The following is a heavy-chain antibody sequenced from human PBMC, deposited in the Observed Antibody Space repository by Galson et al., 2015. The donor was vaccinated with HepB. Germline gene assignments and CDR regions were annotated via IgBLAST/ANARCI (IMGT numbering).Heavy chain of an antibody. CDR2: ISSSSSFI. CDR3: ARGPERQQLLVRTIEY. D-gene: IGHD6-19*01. V-gene: IGHV3-21*01. CDR1: GFTFSAYS. J-gene: IGHJ4*02. Sequence: SLRLSCAASGFTFSAYSMNWVRQAPGKGLEWVSSISSSSSFIYYADSVRGRFTISRDNAKNSLYLQMNSLRAEDTAVYYCARGPERQQLLVRTIEYWGQGTLVTVSS.